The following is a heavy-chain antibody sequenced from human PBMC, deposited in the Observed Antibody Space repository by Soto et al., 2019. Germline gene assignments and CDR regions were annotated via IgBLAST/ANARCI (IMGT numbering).Heavy chain of an antibody. V-gene: IGHV1-18*01. CDR2: ISAYSGHT. D-gene: IGHD3-22*01. J-gene: IGHJ4*02. Sequence: QVQLVQSGAEVKKPGASVTVSCKASGYTFTNYGINWVRQAPGQGLEWMGWISAYSGHTNYAQKLQDRVTMTTDTATSTAYMELRSLRSDDTAVYYCARRPHLDDKVELDYGGQGTLVTVSS. CDR3: ARRPHLDDKVELDY. CDR1: GYTFTNYG.